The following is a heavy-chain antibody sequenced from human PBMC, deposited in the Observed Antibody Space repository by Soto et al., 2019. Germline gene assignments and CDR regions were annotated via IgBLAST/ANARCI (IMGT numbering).Heavy chain of an antibody. CDR1: GGSISSYY. J-gene: IGHJ4*02. V-gene: IGHV4-59*01. CDR3: ARSPSPVPTLDY. D-gene: IGHD4-17*01. Sequence: PSETLSLTCTVSGGSISSYYWSWIRQPPGKGLEWIGYIYYSGSTNYNPSLKSRVTISVDTSKNQFSLKLSSVTAADTAVYYCARSPSPVPTLDYWGQGTLVTVSS. CDR2: IYYSGST.